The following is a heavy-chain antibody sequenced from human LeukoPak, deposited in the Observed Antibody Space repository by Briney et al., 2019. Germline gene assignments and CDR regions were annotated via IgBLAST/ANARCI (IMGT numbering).Heavy chain of an antibody. Sequence: GGSLRLSCAASGFTFSNAWMSWVRQAPGKGLEWVGRIKSKTDGGTTDYAAPVKGRFTISRDDSKNTLYLQMNSLETEDTAVYYCTTDTLLHIGYYYYMDVWGKGTTVTVSS. J-gene: IGHJ6*03. D-gene: IGHD2-21*01. CDR3: TTDTLLHIGYYYYMDV. V-gene: IGHV3-15*01. CDR2: IKSKTDGGTT. CDR1: GFTFSNAW.